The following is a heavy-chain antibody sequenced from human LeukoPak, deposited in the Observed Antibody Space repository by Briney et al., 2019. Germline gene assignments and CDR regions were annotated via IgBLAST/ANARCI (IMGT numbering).Heavy chain of an antibody. Sequence: ASVKVSCKASGYTFTSYGISWVRQAPGQGLEWMGWISAYNGNTNYAQKLQGRVTMTTDTSTSTAYMELRSLRSDDTAVYYCARVVLGGSYSGDYYFDYWGQGTLVTLSS. CDR2: ISAYNGNT. V-gene: IGHV1-18*01. CDR1: GYTFTSYG. J-gene: IGHJ4*02. D-gene: IGHD1-26*01. CDR3: ARVVLGGSYSGDYYFDY.